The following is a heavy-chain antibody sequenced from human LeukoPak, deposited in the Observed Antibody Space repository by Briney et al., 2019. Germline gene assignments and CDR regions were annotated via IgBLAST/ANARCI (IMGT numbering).Heavy chain of an antibody. D-gene: IGHD3-22*01. V-gene: IGHV1-8*02. Sequence: GASVKVSCKASGYTFTSYGINWVRQATGQGLEWMGWMNPNSGNTGYAQKFQGRVTMTRNTSISTAYMELSSLRSEDTAVYYCARVAYYYDSSGYYSGSPDDWGQGTLVTVSS. CDR1: GYTFTSYG. CDR2: MNPNSGNT. CDR3: ARVAYYYDSSGYYSGSPDD. J-gene: IGHJ4*02.